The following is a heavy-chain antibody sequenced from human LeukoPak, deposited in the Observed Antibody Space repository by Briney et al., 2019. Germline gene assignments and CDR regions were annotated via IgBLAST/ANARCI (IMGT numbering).Heavy chain of an antibody. Sequence: GGSLRLSCAASGFIVSSNYMSWVRQAPGKGLEWVSYISRSGSYTYYTDSVKGRFTVSRDNAKNSLFLQMDGLRAEDTAVYYCSRPLSFGELFRLDYWGQGILVTVSS. V-gene: IGHV3-11*06. CDR2: ISRSGSYT. CDR1: GFIVSSNY. CDR3: SRPLSFGELFRLDY. D-gene: IGHD3-10*01. J-gene: IGHJ4*02.